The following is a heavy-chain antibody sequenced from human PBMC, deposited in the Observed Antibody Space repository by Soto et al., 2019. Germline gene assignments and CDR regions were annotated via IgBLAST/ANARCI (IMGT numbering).Heavy chain of an antibody. CDR1: GFIVSSNQ. CDR3: VRGPSDHKLRLVEWPYGDY. Sequence: VGSLRLSCVASGFIVSSNQMSWVRQAPGKGLEWVSVIYSGHTTYYADSVEGRFTISRDDSKNTLYLQMNSLRVEDTAVYYCVRGPSDHKLRLVEWPYGDYWGQGALVTVSS. V-gene: IGHV3-53*01. D-gene: IGHD3-3*01. CDR2: IYSGHTT. J-gene: IGHJ4*02.